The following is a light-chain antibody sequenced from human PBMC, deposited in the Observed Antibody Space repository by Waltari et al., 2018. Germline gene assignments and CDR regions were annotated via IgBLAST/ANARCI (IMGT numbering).Light chain of an antibody. V-gene: IGKV3-11*01. J-gene: IGKJ5*01. Sequence: EIVLTQSPATLSLSPGERATLSCRASQSVNSYLAWYQQKPGQAPRLLIYDASNRATVIPARFSGSGSVTDFTLTISSLEPEDFAVYYCQQRSNWPLITFGQGTRLEIK. CDR1: QSVNSY. CDR2: DAS. CDR3: QQRSNWPLIT.